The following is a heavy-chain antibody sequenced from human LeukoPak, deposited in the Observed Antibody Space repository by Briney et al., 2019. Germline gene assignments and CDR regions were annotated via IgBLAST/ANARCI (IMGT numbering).Heavy chain of an antibody. J-gene: IGHJ4*02. V-gene: IGHV3-43*02. D-gene: IGHD5-18*01. CDR2: ISGNGGST. Sequence: GGSLRLSCAASGFTFDDYAMHWVRQAPGKGLEWVSLISGNGGSTYYADSVKGRFTISRDNSKNSLYLQMNSLRTEDTALYYCAKSGGYSYGYDFDDWGQGTLVTVSS. CDR3: AKSGGYSYGYDFDD. CDR1: GFTFDDYA.